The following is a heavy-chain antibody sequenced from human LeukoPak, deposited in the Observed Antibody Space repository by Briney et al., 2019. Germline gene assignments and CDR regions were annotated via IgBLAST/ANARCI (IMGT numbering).Heavy chain of an antibody. Sequence: SETLSLTCTVSGGSISGYYWSWIRQPPGKGLEWIGYIYYSGTTNYNPSLKSRVTISVDTSKNRFSLKLSSVTAADTAVYYCAREATTTGGFDYWGQGTLVTVSS. CDR2: IYYSGTT. J-gene: IGHJ4*02. CDR1: GGSISGYY. CDR3: AREATTTGGFDY. V-gene: IGHV4-59*01. D-gene: IGHD5-24*01.